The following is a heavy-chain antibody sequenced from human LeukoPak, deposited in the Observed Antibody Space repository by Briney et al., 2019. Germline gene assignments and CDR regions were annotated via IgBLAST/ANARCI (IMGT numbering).Heavy chain of an antibody. J-gene: IGHJ6*03. CDR1: GFTFDDYG. CDR2: INWNGGST. V-gene: IGHV3-20*04. D-gene: IGHD6-25*01. CDR3: ARASIAASRYYYYYMDV. Sequence: GGSLRLSCAASGFTFDDYGMSWVRQAPGKGLEWVSGINWNGGSTGYADSVKGRFTISRDNAKNSLYLQMNSLRAEDTALYYCARASIAASRYYYYYMDVWGKGTTVTVSS.